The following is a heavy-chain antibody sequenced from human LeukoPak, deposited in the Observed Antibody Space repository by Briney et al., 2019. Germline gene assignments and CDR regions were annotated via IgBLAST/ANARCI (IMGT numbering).Heavy chain of an antibody. J-gene: IGHJ5*02. CDR3: AREAGRYSSNIDWFDP. CDR1: RFIFSTYG. D-gene: IGHD6-13*01. CDR2: IRPDGSNE. V-gene: IGHV3-30*02. Sequence: GGSLRLSCAASRFIFSTYGMHWVRQAPGKGPEWVAFIRPDGSNEYYAASVRGRFAISRDNSQNTLHLQMNSLRLEDTAVYYCAREAGRYSSNIDWFDPWGQGTLVTVSS.